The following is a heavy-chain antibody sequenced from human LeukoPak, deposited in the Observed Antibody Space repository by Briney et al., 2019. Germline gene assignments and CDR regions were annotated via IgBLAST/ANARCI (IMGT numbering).Heavy chain of an antibody. Sequence: ASVKVSCKASGYTLSNYGMNWVRQAPGQGLEWMGWISADNDNTKYAQKVQGRVTMNIDKSTNTAYMELRSMRSEDTAVYYCARGRISRTRYYYYYYMDVWGKGATVTVSS. V-gene: IGHV1-18*01. CDR1: GYTLSNYG. J-gene: IGHJ6*03. CDR3: ARGRISRTRYYYYYYMDV. D-gene: IGHD2-21*01. CDR2: ISADNDNT.